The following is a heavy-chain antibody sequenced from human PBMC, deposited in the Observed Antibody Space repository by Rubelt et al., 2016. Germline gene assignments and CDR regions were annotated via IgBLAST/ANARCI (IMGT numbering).Heavy chain of an antibody. CDR3: AKSMAYTALFHI. CDR1: GFTFSSYA. V-gene: IGHV3-23*01. D-gene: IGHD4-11*01. CDR2: ISGSGSST. J-gene: IGHJ3*02. Sequence: EVQLLESGGGLVQPGGSLRLSCVASGFTFSSYAMSWVRQAPGKGLEWVSAISGSGSSTYYADSVKGRFTISRDTSKNTLNLQMNTLRAEDTAVYYCAKSMAYTALFHIWGQGTMVTVSS.